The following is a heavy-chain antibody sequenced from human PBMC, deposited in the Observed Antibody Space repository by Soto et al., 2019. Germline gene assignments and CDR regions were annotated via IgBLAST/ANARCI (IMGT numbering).Heavy chain of an antibody. CDR1: GGSISSYF. CDR2: VYYTGTT. Sequence: SETLSLTCTVSGGSISSYFYIWVRQPPGKGLEWIGSVYYTGTTDYNPPLKSRVTISVDTSKTQFSLNLRSVTAADTAVYYCARDLAAVPRAFDYWGRGTLVTVS. J-gene: IGHJ4*02. CDR3: ARDLAAVPRAFDY. V-gene: IGHV4-59*01. D-gene: IGHD6-13*01.